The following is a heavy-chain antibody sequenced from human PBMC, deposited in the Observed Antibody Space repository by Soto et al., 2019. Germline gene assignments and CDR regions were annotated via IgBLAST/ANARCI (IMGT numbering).Heavy chain of an antibody. V-gene: IGHV5-51*01. CDR2: IYPGDSNT. CDR1: GYSFTSYW. CDR3: ARRFSSAYYIE. D-gene: IGHD3-22*01. J-gene: IGHJ3*01. Sequence: GESLKISCRGYGYSFTSYWIGWVRKLSGKGVEWMGIIYPGDSNTRYSPSFQGQVTISADKSISTAYLQWSSLKASDTAMYYCARRFSSAYYIEWGQGTMVTVSS.